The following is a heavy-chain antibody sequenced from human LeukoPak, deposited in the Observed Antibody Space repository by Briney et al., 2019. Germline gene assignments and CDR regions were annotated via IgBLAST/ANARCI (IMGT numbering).Heavy chain of an antibody. V-gene: IGHV3-33*01. Sequence: GGSLRLSCAASGFTFSSYGMHWVRQAPGKGLEWVAVIWYDGSNKYYADSVKGRFTISRDNSKNTLYLQMDSLRAEDTAVYYCARSIDSSLPLDYWGQGTLVTVSS. CDR1: GFTFSSYG. D-gene: IGHD3-22*01. J-gene: IGHJ4*02. CDR2: IWYDGSNK. CDR3: ARSIDSSLPLDY.